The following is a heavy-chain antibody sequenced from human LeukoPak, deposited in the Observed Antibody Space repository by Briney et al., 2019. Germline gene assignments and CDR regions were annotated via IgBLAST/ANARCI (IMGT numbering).Heavy chain of an antibody. Sequence: SETLSLTCTVSGGSTSSSTYYWDWIRQPPGKGLEWIGNIYDSGSTHYNPPLESRVTISVDTSKNQFSLKLNSVTAADTAVYYCARHRYTSGWYAGFDYWGQGTLVTVSS. V-gene: IGHV4-39*01. J-gene: IGHJ4*02. CDR3: ARHRYTSGWYAGFDY. CDR2: IYDSGST. D-gene: IGHD6-19*01. CDR1: GGSTSSSTYY.